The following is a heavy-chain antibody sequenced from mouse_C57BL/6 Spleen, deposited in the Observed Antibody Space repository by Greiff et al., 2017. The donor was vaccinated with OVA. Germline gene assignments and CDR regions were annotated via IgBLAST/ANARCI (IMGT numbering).Heavy chain of an antibody. CDR1: GFNIKDDY. Sequence: EVQLQESGAELVRPGASVKLSCTASGFNIKDDYMHWVKQRPEQGLEWIGWIDPENGDTEYASKFQGKATITADTSSNTAYLQLSSLTSEDTAVYCCSPQASNWEPFAYWGQGTLVTVSA. D-gene: IGHD4-1*01. V-gene: IGHV14-4*01. J-gene: IGHJ3*01. CDR3: SPQASNWEPFAY. CDR2: IDPENGDT.